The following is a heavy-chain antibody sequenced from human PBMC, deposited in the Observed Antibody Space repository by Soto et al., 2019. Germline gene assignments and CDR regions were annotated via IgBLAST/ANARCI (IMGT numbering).Heavy chain of an antibody. J-gene: IGHJ6*02. CDR2: IIPISGTA. Sequence: SVKVSCKASGGTFSSYAISWVRQAPGQGLEWMGGIIPISGTANYAQKFQGRVTITADESTSTAYMELSSLRSEDTAVYYCARVISLKYYYYGMDVWGQGTTVTVSS. V-gene: IGHV1-69*13. CDR3: ARVISLKYYYYGMDV. CDR1: GGTFSSYA. D-gene: IGHD3-10*01.